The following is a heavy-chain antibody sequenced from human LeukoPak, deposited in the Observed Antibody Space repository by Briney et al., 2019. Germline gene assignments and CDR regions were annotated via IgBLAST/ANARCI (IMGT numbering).Heavy chain of an antibody. CDR3: ATGRPQWLVRGDPFHI. V-gene: IGHV1-24*01. Sequence: ASVKVSCKVSGYTLTELSMRWVRQAPGKGLEWMGGFDPEGGETVYAQKFQGRVTMTEDTSADTAYMEVSSLRSEDTAVYYCATGRPQWLVRGDPFHIWGQGTMVTVSS. CDR2: FDPEGGET. CDR1: GYTLTELS. D-gene: IGHD6-19*01. J-gene: IGHJ3*02.